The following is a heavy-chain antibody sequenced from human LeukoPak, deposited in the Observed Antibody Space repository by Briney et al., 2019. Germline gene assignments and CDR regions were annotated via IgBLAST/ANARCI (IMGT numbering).Heavy chain of an antibody. CDR1: GFTFSTYA. D-gene: IGHD2-8*02. J-gene: IGHJ6*03. V-gene: IGHV3-23*01. CDR3: AKQGWWNYMDV. Sequence: GGSPRLSCAASGFTFSTYAMSWVRQAPGKGLEWVSAIGGGNSTYYADSVKGRFTISRDNSKNTLYLQMNSLRAEDTAVYYCAKQGWWNYMDVWGKGTTVTVSS. CDR2: IGGGNST.